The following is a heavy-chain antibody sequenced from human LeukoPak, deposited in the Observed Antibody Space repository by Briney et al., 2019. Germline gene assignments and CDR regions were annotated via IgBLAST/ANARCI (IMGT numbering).Heavy chain of an antibody. D-gene: IGHD5-24*01. CDR2: INPNSGGT. V-gene: IGHV1-2*02. CDR3: ARDPRWLQSTVFDY. Sequence: GASVKVSCKASVYTFTGDYMHGGRQAPGQGLEWMGWINPNSGGTNYAQKFQGRATMTRDTSISTAYMELSRLRSDATAVYYCARDPRWLQSTVFDYWGQGTLVTVSS. J-gene: IGHJ4*02. CDR1: VYTFTGDY.